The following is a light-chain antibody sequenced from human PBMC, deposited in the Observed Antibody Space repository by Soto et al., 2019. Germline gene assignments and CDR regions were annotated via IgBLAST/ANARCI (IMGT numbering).Light chain of an antibody. CDR2: DAS. V-gene: IGKV1-33*01. CDR3: QQYDNLLFT. Sequence: DIQMTQSPSSLSASVGDRVTITCQASQDISNYLNWYQQKPGKAPKLLIYDASNLETGVPSRFSGSGSGTDLTFTICSLQPEDIATYYCQQYDNLLFTFGPGTKVDIK. J-gene: IGKJ3*01. CDR1: QDISNY.